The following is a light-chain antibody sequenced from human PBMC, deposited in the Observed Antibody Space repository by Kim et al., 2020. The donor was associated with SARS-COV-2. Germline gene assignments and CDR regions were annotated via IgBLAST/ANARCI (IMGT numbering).Light chain of an antibody. Sequence: QSALTQPPPASGSPGQSVTISCTGSSSDIASYDYVSWYQQYPGKAPKLIIYDVTKRPSGFPDRFSGSKSANTASLTVSGLQAEDEADYYCSSYAGSNNRVFGGGTQLTVL. CDR1: SSDIASYDY. CDR2: DVT. J-gene: IGLJ2*01. V-gene: IGLV2-8*01. CDR3: SSYAGSNNRV.